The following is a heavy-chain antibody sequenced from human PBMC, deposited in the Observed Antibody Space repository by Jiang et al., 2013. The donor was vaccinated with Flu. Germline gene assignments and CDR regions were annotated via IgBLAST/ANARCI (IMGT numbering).Heavy chain of an antibody. J-gene: IGHJ3*02. V-gene: IGHV1-2*05. CDR2: IYPNSGAT. CDR1: GYRFTAYF. Sequence: SGAEVKKPGASVKVSCKASGYRFTAYFLHWVRQAPGHGLEWMGRIYPNSGATDYGQKFQGRVTVSRDPSSSTVFMELSRLKSDDAGVYYCARSRGFGEADALDIWGQGTMVTVS. CDR3: ARSRGFGEADALDI. D-gene: IGHD3-10*01.